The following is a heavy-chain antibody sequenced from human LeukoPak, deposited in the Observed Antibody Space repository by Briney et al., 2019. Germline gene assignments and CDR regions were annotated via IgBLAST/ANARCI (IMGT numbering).Heavy chain of an antibody. Sequence: PSETLSLTCAVYGGSFSGYYWSWIRQPPGKGLEWIGEINHSGNTNYNPSLTIRVIISVDTSKNQFSLKLSSVTPADTAVYYCARADSGSGSPFDYWGQGTLVTVFS. CDR3: ARADSGSGSPFDY. CDR2: INHSGNT. D-gene: IGHD3-10*01. J-gene: IGHJ4*02. CDR1: GGSFSGYY. V-gene: IGHV4-34*01.